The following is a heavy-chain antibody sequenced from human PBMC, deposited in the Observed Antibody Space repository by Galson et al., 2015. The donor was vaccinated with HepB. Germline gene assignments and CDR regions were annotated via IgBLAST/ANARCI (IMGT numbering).Heavy chain of an antibody. D-gene: IGHD4-17*01. V-gene: IGHV3-30*04. J-gene: IGHJ2*01. Sequence: SLRLSCAASGFSFNYFPMHWVRQAPGKGLEWVAVISYTGRYTNYADFGKGRFTISRDNSKNALYLQMNSLRVEDTALYYCVRPRGAGAGDYQNWYFDLWVRGTLVTVSS. CDR2: ISYTGRYT. CDR1: GFSFNYFP. CDR3: VRPRGAGAGDYQNWYFDL.